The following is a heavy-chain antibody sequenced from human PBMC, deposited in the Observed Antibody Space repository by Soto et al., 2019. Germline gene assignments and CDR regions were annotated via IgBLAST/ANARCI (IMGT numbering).Heavy chain of an antibody. J-gene: IGHJ4*02. CDR1: GYTFTSYG. Sequence: ASVKVSCKASGYTFTSYGISWVRQAPGQGLEWMGWISAYNGNTNYAQKLQGRVTMTTDTSTSTAYMELRSLRSDDTAVYYCARDTYYYDSSGSVPFDYWGQGTLVTVSS. CDR3: ARDTYYYDSSGSVPFDY. CDR2: ISAYNGNT. V-gene: IGHV1-18*01. D-gene: IGHD3-22*01.